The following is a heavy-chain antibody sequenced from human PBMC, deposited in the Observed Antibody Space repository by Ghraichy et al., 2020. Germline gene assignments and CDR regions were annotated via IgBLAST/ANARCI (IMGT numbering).Heavy chain of an antibody. Sequence: GGSLRLSCAASGFTFGSYWMTWVRQAPGKGLECVAYIKQDGREKDYVDSVKGRFTISRDNAKNSLDLQIHDLTAEDTAVYYCARHTDYSFDLWGLGTLVTVSS. CDR2: IKQDGREK. J-gene: IGHJ4*02. CDR3: ARHTDYSFDL. D-gene: IGHD4/OR15-4a*01. CDR1: GFTFGSYW. V-gene: IGHV3-7*01.